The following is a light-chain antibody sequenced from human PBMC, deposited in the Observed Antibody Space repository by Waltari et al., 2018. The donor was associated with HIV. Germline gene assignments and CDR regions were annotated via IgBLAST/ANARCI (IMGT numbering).Light chain of an antibody. CDR1: NIGSKS. CDR3: QLWDSSSDHPV. V-gene: IGLV3-21*04. J-gene: IGLJ3*02. Sequence: SYVLTQPPSVSVAPGQPARITCGGNNIGSKSVHWYQQKPGQAPVLVIYYDSDRPSGIPERFSGSNSGSTATLTISRVEAGDEADYYCQLWDSSSDHPVFGGGTKLTVL. CDR2: YDS.